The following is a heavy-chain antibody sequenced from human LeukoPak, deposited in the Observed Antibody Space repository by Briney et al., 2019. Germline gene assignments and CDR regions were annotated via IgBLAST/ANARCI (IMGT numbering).Heavy chain of an antibody. Sequence: ASVKVSCKGSGYPFSSYYMHWLRQAPGQGLEWMGWIDFSGGTKYAEKFRGRVTMSRDTSMATAYMELTSLTYDDTAVYYCARDLRFFDYWGQGTLVTVSS. V-gene: IGHV1-2*02. CDR2: IDFSGGT. CDR1: GYPFSSYY. D-gene: IGHD3-3*01. CDR3: ARDLRFFDY. J-gene: IGHJ4*02.